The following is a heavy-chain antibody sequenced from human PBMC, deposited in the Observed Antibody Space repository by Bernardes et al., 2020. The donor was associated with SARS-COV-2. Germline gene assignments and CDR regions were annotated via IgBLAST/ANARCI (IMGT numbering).Heavy chain of an antibody. Sequence: SETLSLTCAVYGGSFSGYYWSWIRQPPGKGLEWIGEINHSGSTNYNPSLKSRVTISVDTSKNQFSLKLSSVTAADTAVYYCARGRLVTIFGVVIEHYGMDVWGQGTTVTVSS. D-gene: IGHD3-3*01. V-gene: IGHV4-34*01. CDR3: ARGRLVTIFGVVIEHYGMDV. CDR2: INHSGST. J-gene: IGHJ6*02. CDR1: GGSFSGYY.